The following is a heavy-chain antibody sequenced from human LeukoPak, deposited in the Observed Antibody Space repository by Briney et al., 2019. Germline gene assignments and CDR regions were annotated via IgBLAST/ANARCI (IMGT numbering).Heavy chain of an antibody. J-gene: IGHJ4*02. Sequence: GGSLRLSCSASGSTFSSYIMHWARQAPGKGLEYVSAITSNGDTTYYADSVKGRVTISRDNSKNTLYLQMSSLRAEDTAVYYCVKDDSYYYDSSGRDSWGQGTLVTVSS. CDR1: GSTFSSYI. V-gene: IGHV3-64D*09. CDR2: ITSNGDTT. D-gene: IGHD3-22*01. CDR3: VKDDSYYYDSSGRDS.